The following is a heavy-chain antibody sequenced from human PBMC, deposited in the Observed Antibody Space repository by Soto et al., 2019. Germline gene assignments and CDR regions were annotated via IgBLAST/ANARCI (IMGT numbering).Heavy chain of an antibody. CDR1: GYTFTGYY. CDR3: ARDPSTAAAGTDWFDP. CDR2: INPNSGGT. Sequence: VASVKVSCKASGYTFTGYYMHWVRQAPGQGLEWMGWINPNSGGTNYAQKFQGRVTMTRDTSISTAYMELSRLRSDDTAVYYCARDPSTAAAGTDWFDPWGQGTLVTVS. D-gene: IGHD6-13*01. J-gene: IGHJ5*02. V-gene: IGHV1-2*02.